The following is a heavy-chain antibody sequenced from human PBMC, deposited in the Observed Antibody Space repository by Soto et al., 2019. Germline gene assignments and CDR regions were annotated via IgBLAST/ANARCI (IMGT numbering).Heavy chain of an antibody. CDR3: AGRRAGDYYFDY. D-gene: IGHD1-26*01. J-gene: IGHJ4*02. CDR1: GVYVSSSSYY. CDR2: IYYTGST. V-gene: IGHV4-39*01. Sequence: LSLTCTVSGVYVSSSSYYWGWIRQPPGKGLEWIGTIYYTGSTSYSPSLKSRVTISVDTSKTQFSLNLKSVTAADTAVYYCAGRRAGDYYFDYWGQGTLVTVSS.